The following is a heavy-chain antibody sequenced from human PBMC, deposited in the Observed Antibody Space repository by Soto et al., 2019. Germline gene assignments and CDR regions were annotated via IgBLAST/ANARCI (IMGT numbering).Heavy chain of an antibody. CDR2: IKSKTDGGTT. V-gene: IGHV3-15*01. CDR3: TTGVYSSPSALDY. J-gene: IGHJ4*02. CDR1: GFTFSNAW. D-gene: IGHD6-13*01. Sequence: GGSLRLSCAASGFTFSNAWMSWVRQAPGKGLEWVGRIKSKTDGGTTDYAAPVKGRFTISRDDSKNTLYLQMNSLKTEDTAVYYCTTGVYSSPSALDYWGQGTLVTVSS.